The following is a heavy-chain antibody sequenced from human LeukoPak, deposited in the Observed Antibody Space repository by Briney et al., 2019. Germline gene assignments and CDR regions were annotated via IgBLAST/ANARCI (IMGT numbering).Heavy chain of an antibody. Sequence: GGSLRLSCAASGFTISGYWMHWVRQAPGKGLVWVSRISGDGSITAYADSAKGRFTISRDNAKNTLYLQMNSLRAEDTAVYYCARGRAGNYYNHNDYWGQGTLVTVSS. V-gene: IGHV3-74*01. J-gene: IGHJ4*01. CDR3: ARGRAGNYYNHNDY. CDR1: GFTISGYW. D-gene: IGHD3-10*01. CDR2: ISGDGSIT.